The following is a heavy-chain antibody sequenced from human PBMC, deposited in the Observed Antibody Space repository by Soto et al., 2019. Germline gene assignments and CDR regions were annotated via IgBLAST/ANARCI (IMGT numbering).Heavy chain of an antibody. Sequence: QITLNESGPTVVKPAETLTLTCTFSGFSLTTSGMGVGWIRQSPGKAPEWLALIYWDDDKRYSASLKSRLTITNDTSKNKVVLKMASVDPADTATYYCAHRILRTVFGMVTTTAIYFDFWGQGTPVVVSS. D-gene: IGHD3-3*01. J-gene: IGHJ4*02. CDR1: GFSLTTSGMG. CDR2: IYWDDDK. CDR3: AHRILRTVFGMVTTTAIYFDF. V-gene: IGHV2-5*02.